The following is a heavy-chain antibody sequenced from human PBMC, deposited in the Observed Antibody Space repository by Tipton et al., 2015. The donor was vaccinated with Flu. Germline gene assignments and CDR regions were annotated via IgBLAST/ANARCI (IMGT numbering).Heavy chain of an antibody. CDR3: ARYGSVYAFDI. J-gene: IGHJ3*02. CDR2: IYYSGST. CDR1: DGSISSYY. D-gene: IGHD4-17*01. Sequence: TLSLTCTVSDGSISSYYWSWIRQPPGKGLEWIGYIYYSGSTNYNPSLKSRVTISVDTSKNQFSLKLSSVTAADTAVYYCARYGSVYAFDIWGQGTMVTVSS. V-gene: IGHV4-59*01.